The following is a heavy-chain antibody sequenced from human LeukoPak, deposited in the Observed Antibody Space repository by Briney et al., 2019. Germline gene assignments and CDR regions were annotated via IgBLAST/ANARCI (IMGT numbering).Heavy chain of an antibody. CDR1: GGTFSSYA. V-gene: IGHV1-69*05. CDR3: ARSLAYCGGDCYIFDY. D-gene: IGHD2-21*02. CDR2: IIPIFGTA. Sequence: SVKVSCKASGGTFSSYAISWARQAPGQGLEWMGRIIPIFGTANYAQKFQGRVTITTDESTSTAYMELSSLRSEDTAVYYCARSLAYCGGDCYIFDYWGQGTLVTVSS. J-gene: IGHJ4*02.